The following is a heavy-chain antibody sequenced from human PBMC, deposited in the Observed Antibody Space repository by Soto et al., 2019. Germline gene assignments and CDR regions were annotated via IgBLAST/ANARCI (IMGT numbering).Heavy chain of an antibody. V-gene: IGHV1-69*01. Sequence: QVQLVQSGAEVKKPGSSVKVSCKASGGTFSSYSINWVRQAPGQGLEWMGEIIPIFGTANYAQKFQGRVTITADESTGTAYMELSSLRCEDTAVYFCARDGGRHSGGIDYWGQGTLVTVSS. J-gene: IGHJ4*02. CDR1: GGTFSSYS. D-gene: IGHD2-15*01. CDR3: ARDGGRHSGGIDY. CDR2: IIPIFGTA.